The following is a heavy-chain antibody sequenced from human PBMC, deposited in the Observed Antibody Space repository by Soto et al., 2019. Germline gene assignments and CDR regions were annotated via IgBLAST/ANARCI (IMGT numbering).Heavy chain of an antibody. J-gene: IGHJ3*02. CDR3: ARHGLYYDSSGYYHDAFDI. CDR2: IYYSGST. D-gene: IGHD3-22*01. V-gene: IGHV4-39*01. CDR1: GGSISSSSYY. Sequence: PSETLSLTCTVSGGSISSSSYYWGWIRQPPGKGLERIGSIYYSGSTYYNPSLKSRVTISVDTSKNQFSLKLSSVTAADTAVYYCARHGLYYDSSGYYHDAFDISGQGTMVTVSS.